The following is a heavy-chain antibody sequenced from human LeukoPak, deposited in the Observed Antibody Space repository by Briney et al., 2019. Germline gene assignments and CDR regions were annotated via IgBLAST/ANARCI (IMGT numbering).Heavy chain of an antibody. CDR1: GYTFTNYA. CDR3: ASMSGYYPSYYFDY. V-gene: IGHV1-18*01. D-gene: IGHD3-3*01. CDR2: ISAYNGNI. Sequence: ASVKVSCKASGYTFTNYAINWVRQAPGQGLEWLGWISAYNGNIDYAQKLQGRVTLTTDTSTSTAYMEVRSLRSDDTAVYCCASMSGYYPSYYFDYWGQGTLVTVSS. J-gene: IGHJ4*02.